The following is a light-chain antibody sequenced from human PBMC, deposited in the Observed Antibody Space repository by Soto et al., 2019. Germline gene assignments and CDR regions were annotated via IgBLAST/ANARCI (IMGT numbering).Light chain of an antibody. Sequence: EIVMTQSPATLSVSPGERATLSCRASQSVRSNLAWYQQKPGQAPRLLIYGASSRATGIPDRFSGSGSGTDFTLTINRLEPEDLAVYYCQQYGSSPLTFGGGTKVDIK. CDR2: GAS. CDR1: QSVRSN. J-gene: IGKJ4*01. V-gene: IGKV3-20*01. CDR3: QQYGSSPLT.